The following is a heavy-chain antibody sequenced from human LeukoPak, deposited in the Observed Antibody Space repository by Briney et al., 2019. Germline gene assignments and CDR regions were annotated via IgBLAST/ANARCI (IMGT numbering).Heavy chain of an antibody. D-gene: IGHD5-24*01. CDR2: INPSGST. J-gene: IGHJ4*02. Sequence: SETLSLTCAVYGGSFSAYYWSWIRQPPGKGLEWIGDINPSGSTNYNPSLKSRVTMSVDKSKNQFSLNLTSVTVADTAVYFCARGPGYLKMATRFPFHYWGQGTLATVSS. V-gene: IGHV4-34*01. CDR3: ARGPGYLKMATRFPFHY. CDR1: GGSFSAYY.